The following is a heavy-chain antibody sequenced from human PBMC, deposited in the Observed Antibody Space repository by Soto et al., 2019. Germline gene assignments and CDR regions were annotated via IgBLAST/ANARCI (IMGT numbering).Heavy chain of an antibody. D-gene: IGHD6-13*01. Sequence: SETLSLTCTVSGGSISSSSYYWGWIRQPPGKGLEWIGSIYYSGSTYYNPSLKSRVTISVDTSKNQFSLKLSSVTAADTAVYYCARHGIAAAGNNWFDPWGQGTLVTSPQ. J-gene: IGHJ5*02. V-gene: IGHV4-39*01. CDR3: ARHGIAAAGNNWFDP. CDR1: GGSISSSSYY. CDR2: IYYSGST.